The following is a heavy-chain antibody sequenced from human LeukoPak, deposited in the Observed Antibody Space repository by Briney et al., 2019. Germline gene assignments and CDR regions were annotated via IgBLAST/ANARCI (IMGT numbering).Heavy chain of an antibody. J-gene: IGHJ3*02. D-gene: IGHD3-22*01. CDR3: ARDLRYDSSGYPSGAFDI. Sequence: GGSLRLSCAASGFTFSDYYMSWIRQAPGKGLEWVSSISSSSSYIYYADSVKGRFTISRDNAKNSLYLQMNSLRAEDTAVYYCARDLRYDSSGYPSGAFDIWGQGTMVTVSS. CDR1: GFTFSDYY. CDR2: ISSSSSYI. V-gene: IGHV3-11*06.